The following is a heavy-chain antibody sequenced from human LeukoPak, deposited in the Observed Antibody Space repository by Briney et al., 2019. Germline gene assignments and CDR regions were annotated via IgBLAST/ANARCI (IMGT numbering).Heavy chain of an antibody. Sequence: SETLSLTCAVYGGSFSGYYWSWIRQPPGKGLEWIGEINHSGSTNYNPSLKSRVTISVDTSKNQFSLKLSSVTAADTAVYYCARGRGLAIFGVVIIRSWFDPWGQGTLVTVSS. CDR1: GGSFSGYY. J-gene: IGHJ5*02. D-gene: IGHD3-3*01. CDR3: ARGRGLAIFGVVIIRSWFDP. V-gene: IGHV4-34*01. CDR2: INHSGST.